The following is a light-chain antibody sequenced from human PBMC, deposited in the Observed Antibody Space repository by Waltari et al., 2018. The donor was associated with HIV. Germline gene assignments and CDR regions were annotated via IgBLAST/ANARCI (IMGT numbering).Light chain of an antibody. CDR2: DVS. Sequence: QSALTQPRSVSGSPGQSVTISCTGTSSDVGGYNYVSWYQQHPGKAPKLMIYDVSKRPSGVPDRVSGSKSGNTASLTISGLQAEDEADYYCCSYAGSYVYVFGTGTKVTV. CDR1: SSDVGGYNY. J-gene: IGLJ1*01. CDR3: CSYAGSYVYV. V-gene: IGLV2-11*01.